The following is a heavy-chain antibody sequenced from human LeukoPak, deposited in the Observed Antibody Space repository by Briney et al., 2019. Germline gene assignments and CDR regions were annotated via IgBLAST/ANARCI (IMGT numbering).Heavy chain of an antibody. D-gene: IGHD5-18*01. CDR1: GYTFTSYG. CDR3: ARAGGTAMMPYYYYGMDV. CDR2: ISAYNGNT. V-gene: IGHV1-18*01. J-gene: IGHJ6*02. Sequence: ASVKVSCKASGYTFTSYGISWVRQAPGQGLEWMGWISAYNGNTNYAQKLQGRVTITADKSTSTAYMELSSLRSEDTAVYYCARAGGTAMMPYYYYGMDVWGQGTTVTVSS.